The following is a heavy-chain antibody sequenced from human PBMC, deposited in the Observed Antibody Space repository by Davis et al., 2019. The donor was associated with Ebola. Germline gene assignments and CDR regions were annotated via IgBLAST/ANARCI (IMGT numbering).Heavy chain of an antibody. CDR3: ARALGWFGELDWFDP. J-gene: IGHJ5*02. V-gene: IGHV3-66*01. CDR1: GFTVSSNY. Sequence: GESLKISCAASGFTVSSNYMSWVRQAPGKELEWVSVIYSGGSTYYADSVKGRFTISRDNSKNTLYLQMNSLRAEDTAVYYCARALGWFGELDWFDPWGQGTLVTVSS. D-gene: IGHD3-10*01. CDR2: IYSGGST.